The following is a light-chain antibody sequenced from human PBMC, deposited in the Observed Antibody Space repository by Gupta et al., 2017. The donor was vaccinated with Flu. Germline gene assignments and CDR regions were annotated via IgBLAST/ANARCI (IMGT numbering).Light chain of an antibody. CDR3: SSYTSGSTVV. J-gene: IGLJ2*01. V-gene: IGLV2-14*01. CDR2: EVS. Sequence: QSALTQPASVSGSPGKWITIACTGSSSDIGGYNYVSWYQHEPGKAPKLMIYEVSNRPSGVSNRFSGSKSGNTASLTIFGIQPEDEAHYYCSSYTSGSTVVFGGGTKLTVL. CDR1: SSDIGGYNY.